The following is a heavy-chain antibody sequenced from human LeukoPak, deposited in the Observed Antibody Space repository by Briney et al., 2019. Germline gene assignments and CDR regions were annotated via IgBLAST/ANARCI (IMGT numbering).Heavy chain of an antibody. CDR2: INHDAEMI. V-gene: IGHV3-48*02. J-gene: IGHJ4*02. D-gene: IGHD3-9*01. CDR1: GFPFGSYV. Sequence: GGSLRLSCEASGFPFGSYVMSWVRQAPGKGLEWIAYINHDAEMIFYPDFVKGRFSISRDNAKNSLYLQMNALRYEDTAIYYCARDHDWAFDLWGQGTLVTVSS. CDR3: ARDHDWAFDL.